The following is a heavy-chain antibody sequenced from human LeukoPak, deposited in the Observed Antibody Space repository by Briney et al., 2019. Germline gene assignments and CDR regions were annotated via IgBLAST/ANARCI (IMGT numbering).Heavy chain of an antibody. Sequence: GGSLRLSCAASGFTFSSYSMNWVRQAPGKGLEWVSSISSSSSYIYYADSVKGRFTISRDNAKNSLYLQMNSLRAEDTAVYYCARDHSYNFYFDYGGQGTLVTVSS. J-gene: IGHJ4*02. V-gene: IGHV3-21*01. CDR2: ISSSSSYI. D-gene: IGHD5-24*01. CDR1: GFTFSSYS. CDR3: ARDHSYNFYFDY.